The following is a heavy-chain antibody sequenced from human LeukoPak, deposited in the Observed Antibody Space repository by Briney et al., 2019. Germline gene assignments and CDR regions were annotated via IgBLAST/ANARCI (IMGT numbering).Heavy chain of an antibody. CDR3: ARGFYGSGSQFDY. J-gene: IGHJ4*02. CDR2: IFHTGHT. CDR1: GGSISSGDYP. Sequence: SQTLSLTCAVSGGSISSGDYPWSWIRQPPGKGLEWIGYIFHTGHTSYNPSLKSRVTISVNMSKNQLSLKLSSVTAADTAVYYCARGFYGSGSQFDYWGQGTLVTVSS. V-gene: IGHV4-30-2*01. D-gene: IGHD3-10*01.